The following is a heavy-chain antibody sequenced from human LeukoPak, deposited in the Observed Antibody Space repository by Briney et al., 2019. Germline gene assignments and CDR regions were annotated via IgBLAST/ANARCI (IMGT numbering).Heavy chain of an antibody. V-gene: IGHV1-69*13. J-gene: IGHJ6*02. CDR2: IIPIFGTA. Sequence: VASVKVSCKASGGTFSSYAISWVRQTPGQGLEWMGGIIPIFGTANYAQKFQGRVTITADESTSTAYMELSSLRSEDTAVYYCARDPRASIYDILTGGYYYYYGMDVWGQGTTVTVSS. CDR3: ARDPRASIYDILTGGYYYYYGMDV. CDR1: GGTFSSYA. D-gene: IGHD3-9*01.